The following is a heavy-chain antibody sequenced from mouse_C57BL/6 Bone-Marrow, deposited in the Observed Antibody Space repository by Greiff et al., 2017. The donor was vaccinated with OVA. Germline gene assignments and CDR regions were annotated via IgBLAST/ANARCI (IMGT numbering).Heavy chain of an antibody. Sequence: VKLMESGPGLVQPSQSLSITCTVSGFSLTSYGVHWVRQSPGKGLEWLGVIWSGGSTDYNAAFISRLSISKDNSKSQVFFKMNSLQADDTAIYYCARKDDGYGWFAYWGQGTLVTVSA. J-gene: IGHJ3*01. V-gene: IGHV2-2*01. D-gene: IGHD2-3*01. CDR3: ARKDDGYGWFAY. CDR1: GFSLTSYG. CDR2: IWSGGST.